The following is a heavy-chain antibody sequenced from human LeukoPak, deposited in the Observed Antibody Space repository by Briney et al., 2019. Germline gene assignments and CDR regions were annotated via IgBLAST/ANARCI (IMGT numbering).Heavy chain of an antibody. J-gene: IGHJ4*02. CDR2: ISGSGDST. V-gene: IGHV3-23*01. Sequence: GGSLRLSCAASGFTFSSYAMSWVRQAPGKGLEWVSAISGSGDSTYTADSAKVRFTFSRYNSKNTLYLQMNSLRAADTAVYYRATGNYYDSRGYYTFGHWGQGTLVTGSS. D-gene: IGHD3-22*01. CDR1: GFTFSSYA. CDR3: ATGNYYDSRGYYTFGH.